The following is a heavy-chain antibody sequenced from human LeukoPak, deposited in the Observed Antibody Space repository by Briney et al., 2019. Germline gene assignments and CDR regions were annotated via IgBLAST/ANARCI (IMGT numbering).Heavy chain of an antibody. CDR2: INHSGST. CDR1: GGSFSGYY. J-gene: IGHJ4*02. CDR3: ARGAVLWFGGLLNFSNNLFDY. Sequence: SETLTLTCAVYGGSFSGYYWSWIRQPPGKGLEWIGEINHSGSTNYNPSLKNRVTISVDTSKNQFSLKLSSVTAADTSVYYCARGAVLWFGGLLNFSNNLFDYWGQGTLVTVSS. V-gene: IGHV4-34*01. D-gene: IGHD3-10*01.